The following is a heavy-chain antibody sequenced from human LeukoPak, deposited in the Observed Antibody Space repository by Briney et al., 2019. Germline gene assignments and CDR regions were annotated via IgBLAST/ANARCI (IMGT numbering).Heavy chain of an antibody. CDR1: GFIFSTYA. D-gene: IGHD3-22*01. CDR2: ISGSGGST. V-gene: IGHV3-23*01. Sequence: QPGGSLRLSCAASGFIFSTYAMSWVRQAPGKGLEWVSAISGSGGSTYYADSVKGWFTISRDNSKNTLYLQMNSLRAEDTAVYYCAKEPIDYYDSSGYYGYWGQGTLVTVSS. CDR3: AKEPIDYYDSSGYYGY. J-gene: IGHJ4*02.